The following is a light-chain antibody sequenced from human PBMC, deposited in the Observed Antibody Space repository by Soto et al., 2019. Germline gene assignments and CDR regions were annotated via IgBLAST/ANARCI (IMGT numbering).Light chain of an antibody. J-gene: IGKJ4*01. Sequence: EIVMTQSPATLSVSPGERATLSCRASQSINSNLAWYQQKPGQAPRLLIYGASTRATGIPDRFSGSGSGTEFTLTISSLQSEDFAVYYCQQYINWPRLTFGGGTKVEIK. CDR3: QQYINWPRLT. V-gene: IGKV3-15*01. CDR1: QSINSN. CDR2: GAS.